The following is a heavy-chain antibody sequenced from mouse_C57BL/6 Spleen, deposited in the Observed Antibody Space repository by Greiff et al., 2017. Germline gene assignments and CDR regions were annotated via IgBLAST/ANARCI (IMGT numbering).Heavy chain of an antibody. Sequence: QVQLQQSDAELVKPGASVKISCKVSGYTFTDHTIHWMKQRPEQGREWIGYIYPRDGSTKYNEKFKGKATLTADKSSSTAYMQRNSLTSEDSAVYFCARGGAYYYGSTFDYWGQGTTLTVSS. J-gene: IGHJ2*01. V-gene: IGHV1-78*01. D-gene: IGHD1-1*01. CDR1: GYTFTDHT. CDR2: IYPRDGST. CDR3: ARGGAYYYGSTFDY.